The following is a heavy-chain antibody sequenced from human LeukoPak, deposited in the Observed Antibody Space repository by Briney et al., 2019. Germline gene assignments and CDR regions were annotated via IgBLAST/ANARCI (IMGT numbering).Heavy chain of an antibody. V-gene: IGHV1-18*01. CDR2: ISAHNGNT. D-gene: IGHD6-19*01. CDR1: GYTFNSYG. Sequence: ASVKVSCKASGYTFNSYGISWVRQAPGQGLEWMGWISAHNGNTNYEEKVQGRVAMTTDTSTSTAYMELRSLRSDDTAVYYCARDKGTVATYYYYYMDVWGKGTTVTVFS. J-gene: IGHJ6*03. CDR3: ARDKGTVATYYYYYMDV.